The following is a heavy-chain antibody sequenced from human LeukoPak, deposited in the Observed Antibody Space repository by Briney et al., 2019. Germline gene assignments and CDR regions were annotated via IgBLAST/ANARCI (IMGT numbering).Heavy chain of an antibody. CDR2: ISYDGSNK. CDR1: GFTFSSYG. D-gene: IGHD2-2*01. CDR3: AKDSCSSTSCLNDY. V-gene: IGHV3-30*18. Sequence: PGGSLRLSCAASGFTFSSYGMHWVRQAPGKGLEWVAVISYDGSNKYYADSVKGRFTISRDNSKNTLYLQMNSLRAEDTAVYYCAKDSCSSTSCLNDYWGQGTLVTVSS. J-gene: IGHJ4*02.